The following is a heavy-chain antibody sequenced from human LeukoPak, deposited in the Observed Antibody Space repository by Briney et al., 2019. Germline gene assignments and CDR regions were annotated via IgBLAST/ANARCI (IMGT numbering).Heavy chain of an antibody. CDR2: IYPGDSDT. D-gene: IGHD2-2*01. CDR1: GCSFTTYW. J-gene: IGHJ4*02. V-gene: IGHV5-51*01. CDR3: ARRQGCSSTSCPPDY. Sequence: GESLKISCRGSGCSFTTYWIGWVRQMPGKGLEWMGIIYPGDSDTRYTPSFQGQVTMSADKSINTAYLQWSSLKASDTAMYYCARRQGCSSTSCPPDYWGQGTLVTVSP.